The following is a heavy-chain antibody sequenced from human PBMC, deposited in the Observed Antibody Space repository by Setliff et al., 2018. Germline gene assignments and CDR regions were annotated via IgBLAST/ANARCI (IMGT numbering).Heavy chain of an antibody. V-gene: IGHV3-64D*09. CDR3: VKDPPVYGADSGSI. CDR1: GFTFSRYA. D-gene: IGHD2-21*02. Sequence: PGGSLRLSCSASGFTFSRYAMHWVRQAPGKGLESVSAISSTGIPIYYADSVKARFTISRDDAKNTLFLQMTNLRADDTAVYYCVKDPPVYGADSGSIWGQGTMVTVSS. J-gene: IGHJ3*02. CDR2: ISSTGIPI.